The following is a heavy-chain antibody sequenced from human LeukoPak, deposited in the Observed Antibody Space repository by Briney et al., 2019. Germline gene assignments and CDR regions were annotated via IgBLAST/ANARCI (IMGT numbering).Heavy chain of an antibody. Sequence: SETLSLTCAVYGGSFSGYYWSWIRQPPGKGLEWIGEINHSGSTNYNPSLKSRVTISVDTSKNQLSLKLSSVTAADTAVYYCARGITMIVVVTKGWFDPWGQGTLVTVSS. CDR1: GGSFSGYY. J-gene: IGHJ5*02. CDR3: ARGITMIVVVTKGWFDP. V-gene: IGHV4-34*01. D-gene: IGHD3-22*01. CDR2: INHSGST.